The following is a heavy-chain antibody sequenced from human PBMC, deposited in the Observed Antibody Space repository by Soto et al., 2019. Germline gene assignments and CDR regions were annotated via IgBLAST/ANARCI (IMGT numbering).Heavy chain of an antibody. CDR2: IITIVGTG. V-gene: IGHV1-69*01. Sequence: QVQLVQSGAEVKKPGSSVKVSCKASGGSFSSYAISWVRQAPGQGLEWMGGIITIVGTGNYAQNFQGRVTITADESTSTDYMELSSLRSEDTAMYYCARDLRAAGRPGMDVWGQGTTVTVSS. J-gene: IGHJ6*02. CDR1: GGSFSSYA. D-gene: IGHD6-13*01. CDR3: ARDLRAAGRPGMDV.